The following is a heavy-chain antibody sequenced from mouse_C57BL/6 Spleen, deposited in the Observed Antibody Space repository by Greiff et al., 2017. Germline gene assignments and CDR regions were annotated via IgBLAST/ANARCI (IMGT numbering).Heavy chain of an antibody. CDR3: ARDQYSNRMFAY. V-gene: IGHV5-4*01. CDR1: GFIFSSYT. J-gene: IGHJ3*01. Sequence: EVKLMESGGGLVKPGGSLKLSCAASGFIFSSYTMSWVRQTPEKRLEWVATISDGGSYTYYPDNVKGRFTISRDNAKNNLYLQMSHLKSEDTAMYYCARDQYSNRMFAYWGQGTLVTVSA. D-gene: IGHD2-5*01. CDR2: ISDGGSYT.